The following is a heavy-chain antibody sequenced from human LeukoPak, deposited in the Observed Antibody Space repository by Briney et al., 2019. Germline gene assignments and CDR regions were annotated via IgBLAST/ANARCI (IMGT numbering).Heavy chain of an antibody. V-gene: IGHV1-2*02. J-gene: IGHJ4*02. Sequence: ASVKVSGKASGHTFTDYYLHWVRQAPGQGFEWMGWINPNSGDTNYAQKFQGRVTMTRDTSISTAHMEMSRLRSDDTAVYYCARANFLYCSSTTCLFDYWGQGTLVTVSS. D-gene: IGHD2-2*01. CDR3: ARANFLYCSSTTCLFDY. CDR2: INPNSGDT. CDR1: GHTFTDYY.